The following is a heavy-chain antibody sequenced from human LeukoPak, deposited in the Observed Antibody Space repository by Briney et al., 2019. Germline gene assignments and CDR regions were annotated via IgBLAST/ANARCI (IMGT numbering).Heavy chain of an antibody. J-gene: IGHJ4*02. CDR3: ARDHGYSSGWYNY. Sequence: ASVKVSCKASGYTFTGCYMHWVRQAPGQGLEWMGRINPNSGGTNYAQKFQGRVTMTRDTSISTAYMELSRLRSDDTAVYYCARDHGYSSGWYNYWGQGTLVTISS. V-gene: IGHV1-2*06. CDR1: GYTFTGCY. CDR2: INPNSGGT. D-gene: IGHD6-19*01.